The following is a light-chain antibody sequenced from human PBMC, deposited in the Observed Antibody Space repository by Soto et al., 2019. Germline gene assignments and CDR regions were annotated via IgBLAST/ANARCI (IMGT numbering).Light chain of an antibody. CDR3: SSYTSSSTFYV. V-gene: IGLV2-14*01. J-gene: IGLJ1*01. Sequence: QSVLTQPASVSGSPGQSITISCTGTSSDVGGYKYVSWYQQHPGKAPKLMIYDVSNRPSGVSNRFSGSKTGNTASLTISGLQAVDEADYYCSSYTSSSTFYVFGTGTKVTVL. CDR2: DVS. CDR1: SSDVGGYKY.